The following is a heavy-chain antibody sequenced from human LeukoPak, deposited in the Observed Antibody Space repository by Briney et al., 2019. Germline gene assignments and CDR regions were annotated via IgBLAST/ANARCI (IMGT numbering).Heavy chain of an antibody. CDR3: AKGSSSGRPYYFDY. CDR1: GFTFSSYV. CDR2: ISDTSGST. J-gene: IGHJ4*02. V-gene: IGHV3-23*01. Sequence: GGSLRLSCAASGFTFSSYVMSWVRQAPGKGLEWVSAISDTSGSTYYADSVKGRFTISRDNSKNTLYLQMNSLRAEDTAVYYCAKGSSSGRPYYFDYWAREPWSPSPQ. D-gene: IGHD3-22*01.